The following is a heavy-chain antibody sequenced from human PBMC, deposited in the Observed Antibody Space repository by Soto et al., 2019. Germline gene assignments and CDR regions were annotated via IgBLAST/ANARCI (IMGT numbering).Heavy chain of an antibody. Sequence: EVQMLESGGGLVQPGGSLRLSCAASGFTFSDYAMSWVRQAPGKGLEWVSAISGSGGSTYYADSVKGRFTISRDNSKNTLYLQMNSLRAEDTAVYYRAKDLGIHSYGSAMDVWGQGTTVTVSS. CDR1: GFTFSDYA. CDR3: AKDLGIHSYGSAMDV. D-gene: IGHD3-10*01. V-gene: IGHV3-23*01. J-gene: IGHJ6*02. CDR2: ISGSGGST.